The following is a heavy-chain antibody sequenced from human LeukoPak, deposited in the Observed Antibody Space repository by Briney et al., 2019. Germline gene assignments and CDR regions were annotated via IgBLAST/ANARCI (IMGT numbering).Heavy chain of an antibody. J-gene: IGHJ3*02. CDR3: ATLTYYYDSSDFTGEGAFDI. Sequence: ASVKVSCKASGYTFTGYYMHWVRQAPGQGLEWMGRINPNSGGTNYAQKFQGRVTMTRDTSISTAYMELSRLRSDDPAVYYCATLTYYYDSSDFTGEGAFDIWGQGTMVTVSS. CDR2: INPNSGGT. D-gene: IGHD3-22*01. CDR1: GYTFTGYY. V-gene: IGHV1-2*06.